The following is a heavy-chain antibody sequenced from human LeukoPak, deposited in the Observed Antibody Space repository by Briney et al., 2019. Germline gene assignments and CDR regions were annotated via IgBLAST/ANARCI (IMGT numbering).Heavy chain of an antibody. CDR3: ARRRPYNWNSYAFDI. D-gene: IGHD1-7*01. Sequence: NSSETLSLTCTVSGGSLSSYYWSWIRQPAGKGLEWIGRIYTSGSTNYNPSLKSRVTMSVDTSKNQFSLKLSSVTAADTAVYYCARRRPYNWNSYAFDIWGQGTMVTVSS. CDR2: IYTSGST. V-gene: IGHV4-4*07. CDR1: GGSLSSYY. J-gene: IGHJ3*02.